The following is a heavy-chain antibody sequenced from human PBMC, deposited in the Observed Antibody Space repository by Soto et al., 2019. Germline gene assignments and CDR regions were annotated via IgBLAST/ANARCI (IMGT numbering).Heavy chain of an antibody. V-gene: IGHV3-23*01. Sequence: EVQLLESGGGLVQPGGSLRLSCAASRFAFSTYAMSWVRQAPGKGLEWVSDISGSGGNTYYADSVKGRFTISRDNSKNTLYLQMNSLRAEDTAVYYCAKSAMVRGGGWFDPWGQGTLVTFAS. CDR3: AKSAMVRGGGWFDP. CDR1: RFAFSTYA. D-gene: IGHD3-10*01. CDR2: ISGSGGNT. J-gene: IGHJ5*02.